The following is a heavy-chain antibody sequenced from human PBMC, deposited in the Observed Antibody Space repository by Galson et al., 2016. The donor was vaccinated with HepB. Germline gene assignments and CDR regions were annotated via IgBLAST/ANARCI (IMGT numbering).Heavy chain of an antibody. CDR3: TRGIVGSADIL. Sequence: SLRLSCAASGFTLTDSWMHWVRQVPGEGLVWVSRIKGDGSTTNYADSVKGRFTISRDIAKNTLYLQMNSLRVEDTAMYYCTRGIVGSADILWGQGTLVTVSS. CDR1: GFTLTDSW. V-gene: IGHV3-74*01. J-gene: IGHJ4*02. D-gene: IGHD2-15*01. CDR2: IKGDGSTT.